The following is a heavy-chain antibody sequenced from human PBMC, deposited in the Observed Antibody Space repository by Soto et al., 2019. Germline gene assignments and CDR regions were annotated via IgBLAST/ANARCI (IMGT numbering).Heavy chain of an antibody. CDR1: GYTFTAYH. Sequence: QVRLVQSGAEVKEPGDSVRVSCDASGYTFTAYHIHWVRQAPGQGLEWMGWINPKFGDTGYAQDFQGRVSMTSDMSISTVYMELSRLTSDDTAIYYCARNMDYYYGRGSGNGHGVWGQGTTVTVFS. V-gene: IGHV1-2*02. CDR3: ARNMDYYYGRGSGNGHGV. CDR2: INPKFGDT. J-gene: IGHJ6*02. D-gene: IGHD3-10*02.